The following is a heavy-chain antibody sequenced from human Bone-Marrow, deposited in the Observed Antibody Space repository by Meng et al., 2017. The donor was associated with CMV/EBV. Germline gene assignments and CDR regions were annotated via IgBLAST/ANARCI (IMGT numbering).Heavy chain of an antibody. CDR3: ARGQVQCSTINCHDYRFSGMDV. CDR1: GDTFTSYG. Sequence: ASVKVSCKASGDTFTSYGISWVRQAPGQGLEWMGWISAYNGNTNYAQKLQGRVTMTTDTSTSTAYMELRSLRSDDTAVYYCARGQVQCSTINCHDYRFSGMDVWGQGTTVTVSS. J-gene: IGHJ6*02. D-gene: IGHD2/OR15-2a*01. V-gene: IGHV1-18*01. CDR2: ISAYNGNT.